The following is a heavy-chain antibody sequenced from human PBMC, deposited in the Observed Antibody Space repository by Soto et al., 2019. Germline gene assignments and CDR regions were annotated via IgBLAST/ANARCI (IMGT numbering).Heavy chain of an antibody. D-gene: IGHD3-22*01. Sequence: SETLSLTCAVSVRSISNYYWSWIRQPPGKRQEWIGYIYHTGYTDYNPSLSSRVTISVDTSKSQFSLKLTSVTAADTAFYYCTGAYYDIDGYILDPWGQGPSVTVS. CDR3: TGAYYDIDGYILDP. CDR1: VRSISNYY. J-gene: IGHJ5*02. CDR2: IYHTGYT. V-gene: IGHV4-59*01.